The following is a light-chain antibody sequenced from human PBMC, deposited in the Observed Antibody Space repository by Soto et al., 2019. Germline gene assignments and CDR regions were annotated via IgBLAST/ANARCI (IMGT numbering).Light chain of an antibody. V-gene: IGKV4-1*01. J-gene: IGKJ1*01. CDR1: QSVLYSSNNKNY. CDR2: WAS. Sequence: DIVMTQSPDSLAVSLGERATINCKSSQSVLYSSNNKNYLAWYQQKPGQPPKLLIYWASTRESGVPDRFSGSGSGTDFTLTISSLQAEDVAVYYCHQYYSTRTWTFGQGTKVDIK. CDR3: HQYYSTRTWT.